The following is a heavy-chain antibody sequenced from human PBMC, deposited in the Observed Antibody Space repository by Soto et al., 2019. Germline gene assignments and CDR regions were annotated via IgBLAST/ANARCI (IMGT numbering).Heavy chain of an antibody. D-gene: IGHD1-1*01. Sequence: QVQLQESGPGLVKPSGTLSLTCAVSGGSISTSNWWSWVRQPPGKGLEWIGEVYHSGSTNYNPASKSRLTMSVAKTQNQFSMKLNSVTAADPALSVCARTSTRGTLFDYWGQGSLVTVSS. CDR1: GGSISTSNW. V-gene: IGHV4-4*02. CDR3: ARTSTRGTLFDY. CDR2: VYHSGST. J-gene: IGHJ4*02.